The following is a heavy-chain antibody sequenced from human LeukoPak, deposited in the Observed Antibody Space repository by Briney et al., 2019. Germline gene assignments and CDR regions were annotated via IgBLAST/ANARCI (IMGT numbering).Heavy chain of an antibody. J-gene: IGHJ5*01. D-gene: IGHD3-10*01. CDR1: GVSISSYH. V-gene: IGHV4-59*01. CDR3: ASACVGGFGDWYGFDP. Sequence: SETLSLTCSVSGVSISSYHWIWLRQPRGKGREGWGYIYYSESTNYNPSLKSRVTISVDTSKNQFSLKVSSAPAAGTAVDYGASACVGGFGDWYGFDPWGQGTLVTVSS. CDR2: IYYSEST.